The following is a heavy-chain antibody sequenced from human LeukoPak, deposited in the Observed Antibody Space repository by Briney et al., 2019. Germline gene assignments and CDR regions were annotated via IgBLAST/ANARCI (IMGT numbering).Heavy chain of an antibody. V-gene: IGHV3-9*01. CDR3: AKCRGHGLPDY. CDR2: ISWNSGSI. D-gene: IGHD2-15*01. Sequence: GGSLRLSCAASGFTFDDYAMHWVRQAPGKGLEWVSGISWNSGSIGYADSVKGRFTISRDNAKNSLYLQMNSLRAEDTALYYCAKCRGHGLPDYWGQGTLVTASS. J-gene: IGHJ4*02. CDR1: GFTFDDYA.